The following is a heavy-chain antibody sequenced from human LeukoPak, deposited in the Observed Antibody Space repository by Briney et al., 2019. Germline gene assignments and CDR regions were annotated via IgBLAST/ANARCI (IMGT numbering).Heavy chain of an antibody. Sequence: GGSLRLSCAASGFTFSSYAMHWVRQAPGKGLEWVAVISYDGSNKYYADSVKARFTISRDNSKNTLYLQMNSLRAEDTAVYYCARGDYGFDYWGQGTLVTASS. J-gene: IGHJ4*02. CDR3: ARGDYGFDY. CDR2: ISYDGSNK. V-gene: IGHV3-30-3*01. CDR1: GFTFSSYA. D-gene: IGHD4-17*01.